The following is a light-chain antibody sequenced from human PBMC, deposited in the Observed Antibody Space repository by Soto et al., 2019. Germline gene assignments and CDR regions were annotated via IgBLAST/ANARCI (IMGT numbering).Light chain of an antibody. Sequence: EIVMTKSAATLSLSPGKIATLSCRASQSVSTNLAWYQQKHGQAPTLLFFGASTRAPDIPPRCSGSGSGTKYTPTITSMQSEDVAVYYCQQYNNWRPWTFGQGTKVDI. J-gene: IGKJ1*01. CDR3: QQYNNWRPWT. V-gene: IGKV3-15*01. CDR1: QSVSTN. CDR2: GAS.